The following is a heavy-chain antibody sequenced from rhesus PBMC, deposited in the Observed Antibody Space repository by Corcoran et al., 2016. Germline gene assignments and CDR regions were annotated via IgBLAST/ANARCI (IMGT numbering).Heavy chain of an antibody. J-gene: IGHJ4*01. V-gene: IGHV4-173*01. CDR2: ISGSNATT. D-gene: IGHD4-29*01. CDR3: ANLYGSDRA. CDR1: GGSINNNY. Sequence: QLQLQESGPGLVKPSETLSLTCAVSGGSINNNYWRWIRQPPGKGLEWIGRISGSNATTEHTPALRSRVTISTDMSKNQISLNLKSVTAADTAVYFCANLYGSDRAWGQGVLVTVSS.